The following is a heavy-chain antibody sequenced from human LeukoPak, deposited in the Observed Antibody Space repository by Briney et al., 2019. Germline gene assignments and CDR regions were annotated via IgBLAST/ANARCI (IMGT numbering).Heavy chain of an antibody. CDR3: ARGPTVTGDAFDI. V-gene: IGHV4-4*07. D-gene: IGHD4-17*01. CDR1: GVSISSYY. J-gene: IGHJ3*02. CDR2: IYTSGST. Sequence: SETLSLTCTVSGVSISSYYWSWIRQPAGKGLEWIGRIYTSGSTNHNPSLKSRVTMSVDKSKNQLSLKLSSVTAADTAVYYFARGPTVTGDAFDIWGQGTMVTVSS.